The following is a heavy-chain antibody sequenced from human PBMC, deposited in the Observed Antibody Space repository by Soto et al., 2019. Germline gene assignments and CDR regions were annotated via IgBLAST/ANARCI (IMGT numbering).Heavy chain of an antibody. CDR3: AKDRVASSRGSFDV. CDR1: GFSFDDYA. CDR2: IGWRSFTL. V-gene: IGHV3-9*01. D-gene: IGHD3-3*01. Sequence: EVKLVESGGGWVQPGRSLRLSCAASGFSFDDYAMHWVRQLPGKGLEWVAGIGWRSFTLGYANSVKGRFTISRDNAQNFLYLQMDDLRAEDSALYFCAKDRVASSRGSFDVWGQGTLVTVSS. J-gene: IGHJ4*02.